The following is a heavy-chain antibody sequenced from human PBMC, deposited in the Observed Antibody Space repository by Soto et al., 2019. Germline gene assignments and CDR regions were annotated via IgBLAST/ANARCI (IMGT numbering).Heavy chain of an antibody. V-gene: IGHV3-21*01. J-gene: IGHJ3*02. D-gene: IGHD3-22*01. CDR1: GFTFSSYE. CDR3: ARASYYDSSGYYYGGAFDI. CDR2: ISSSSSYI. Sequence: PGGSLRLSCAASGFTFSSYEMNWVRQAPGKGLEWVSSISSSSSYIYYADSVKGRFTISRDNAKNSLYLQMNSLRAEDTAVYYCARASYYDSSGYYYGGAFDIWGQGAMVTVSS.